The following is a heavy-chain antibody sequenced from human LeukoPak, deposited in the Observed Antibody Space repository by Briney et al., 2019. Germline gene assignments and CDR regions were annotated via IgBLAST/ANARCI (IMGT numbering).Heavy chain of an antibody. CDR1: GFTFSNYA. D-gene: IGHD6-19*01. J-gene: IGHJ4*02. Sequence: PGGSLSLSCAASGFTFSNYAMRWVRQAPGKGLEWVSCVSGIGDSTYYADSVKGRFTISRDNSKNTLYLQMNSLRAEDTAVYYCAKRPGIAVHGAFDYWGRGTLVTVSS. V-gene: IGHV3-23*01. CDR2: VSGIGDST. CDR3: AKRPGIAVHGAFDY.